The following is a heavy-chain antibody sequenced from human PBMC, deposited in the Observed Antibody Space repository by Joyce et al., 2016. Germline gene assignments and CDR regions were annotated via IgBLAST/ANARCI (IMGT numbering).Heavy chain of an antibody. CDR2: IIPIFGKT. D-gene: IGHD2-2*01. CDR3: ARTGWCSSTSCPFGLDV. Sequence: QVQLVPSGAGVKKPGSSVKVSCKASGGPFNNYGFTWVRQAPGPGLAWMGVIIPIFGKTNDAQQFQDRVTITADESTATVYMELSSLRSAYTAIYYCARTGWCSSTSCPFGLDVWGQGTTVSVSS. CDR1: GGPFNNYG. V-gene: IGHV1-69*01. J-gene: IGHJ6*02.